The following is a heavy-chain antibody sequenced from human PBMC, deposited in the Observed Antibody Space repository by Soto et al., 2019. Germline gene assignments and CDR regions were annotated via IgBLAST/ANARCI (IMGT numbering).Heavy chain of an antibody. Sequence: EVQLVESGGGLIQPGGSLRLSCAASGFTVSSNYMSWVRQAPGKGLEWVSVIYSGGSTYYADSVKGRFNISRDNSKNTPYLQMNRQIAGVTAVYNCARDRVESSYPESFHHWGQGTLVTVSS. J-gene: IGHJ1*01. CDR2: IYSGGST. CDR1: GFTVSSNY. D-gene: IGHD2-2*01. CDR3: ARDRVESSYPESFHH. V-gene: IGHV3-53*01.